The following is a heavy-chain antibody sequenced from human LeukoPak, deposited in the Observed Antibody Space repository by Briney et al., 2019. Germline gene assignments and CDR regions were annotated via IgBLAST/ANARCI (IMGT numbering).Heavy chain of an antibody. CDR1: GFTFNTHT. D-gene: IGHD6-19*01. CDR2: ISSASSYK. J-gene: IGHJ4*02. CDR3: ARGKSSSGWSVFDY. Sequence: PGGSLRLSCAASGFTFNTHTMIWVRQAPGKGLEWVSYISSASSYKYYADSVKGRFTISRDNSKNTLYLQMNSLRAEDTAVYYCARGKSSSGWSVFDYWGQGTLVTASS. V-gene: IGHV3-21*04.